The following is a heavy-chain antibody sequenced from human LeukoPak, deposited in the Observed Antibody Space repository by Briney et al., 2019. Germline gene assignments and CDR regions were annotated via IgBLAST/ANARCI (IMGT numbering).Heavy chain of an antibody. Sequence: GESLKISCKVSGYNFSNYWIGWVRQMPGKGLEWMGIIYPGDSDTRYKPSFQGQVTISADKSVSVAYLQWSSLKASDTAMYYCARHLNSGWPSRGSFGFWGRGTMVTVSS. CDR2: IYPGDSDT. V-gene: IGHV5-51*01. CDR1: GYNFSNYW. D-gene: IGHD3-10*01. CDR3: ARHLNSGWPSRGSFGF. J-gene: IGHJ3*01.